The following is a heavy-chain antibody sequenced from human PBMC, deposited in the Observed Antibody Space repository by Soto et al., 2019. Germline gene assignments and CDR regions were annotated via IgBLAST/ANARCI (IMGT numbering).Heavy chain of an antibody. V-gene: IGHV1-46*03. CDR1: GYTFTSYY. J-gene: IGHJ1*01. CDR3: ARGSVVVAARRYFQH. Sequence: ASVKVSCKAPGYTFTSYYMHWVRQAPGQGLEWMGIINPSGGSTSYAQKFQGRVTMTRDTSTSTVYMELSSLRSEDTAVYYCARGSVVVAARRYFQHWGQGTLVTVSS. CDR2: INPSGGST. D-gene: IGHD2-15*01.